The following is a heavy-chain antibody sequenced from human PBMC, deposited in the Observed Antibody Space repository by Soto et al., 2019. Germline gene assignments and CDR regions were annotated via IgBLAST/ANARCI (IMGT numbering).Heavy chain of an antibody. V-gene: IGHV4-31*03. J-gene: IGHJ4*02. CDR3: ARGGGSYYAKGNFDY. CDR2: IYYSGST. CDR1: GGSISSGGYY. D-gene: IGHD1-26*01. Sequence: SETLSLTCTVSGGSISSGGYYWSWIRQHPGKGLEWIGYIYYSGSTYYNPSLKSRVTISVDTSKNQFSLKLSSVTAADTAEYCFARGGGSYYAKGNFDYWGQGTLVT.